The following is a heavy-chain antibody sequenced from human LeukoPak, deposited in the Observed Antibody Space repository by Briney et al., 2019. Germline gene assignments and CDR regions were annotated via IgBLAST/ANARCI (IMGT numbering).Heavy chain of an antibody. CDR2: IYTSGST. CDR3: ARDCSGGSCYDNWFDP. CDR1: GSSISSYY. D-gene: IGHD2-15*01. J-gene: IGHJ5*02. Sequence: SETLSLTCTVSGSSISSYYWSWIRQPAGKGLEWIGRIYTSGSTNYNPSLKSRVTMSVDTSKNQFSLKLSSVTAADTAVYYCARDCSGGSCYDNWFDPWGQGTLVTVSS. V-gene: IGHV4-4*07.